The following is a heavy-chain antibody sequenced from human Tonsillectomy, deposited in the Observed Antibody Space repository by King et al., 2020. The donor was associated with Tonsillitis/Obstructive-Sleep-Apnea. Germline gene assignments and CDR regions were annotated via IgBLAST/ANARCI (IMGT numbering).Heavy chain of an antibody. CDR3: ARGLDSGYDHAWFDP. D-gene: IGHD5-12*01. CDR2: IYYSGST. Sequence: LQLQESGPGLLNPAETLSLTCTVSGVSISSYYWSWIRQPPGKGLEWSVDIYYSGSTNYNPSLKRRFTISVDTSKNQFSLKLSSVTAADTAVYYCARGLDSGYDHAWFDPWGQGTLVTVSS. V-gene: IGHV4-59*01. CDR1: GVSISSYY. J-gene: IGHJ5*02.